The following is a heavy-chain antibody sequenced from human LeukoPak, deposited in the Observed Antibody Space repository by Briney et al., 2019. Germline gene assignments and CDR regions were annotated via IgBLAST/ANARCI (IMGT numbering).Heavy chain of an antibody. J-gene: IGHJ4*02. V-gene: IGHV3-23*01. CDR2: ISGSGSDT. Sequence: GGSLRLSCAASGFTFSSYAMSWVRQAPGKGLEWVSVISGSGSDTYYADPVKGRFTISRDNSKNTLYLQMNSLKTEDTAVYYCTTDDLPVVVVAATPDNWGQGTLVTVSS. CDR3: TTDDLPVVVVAATPDN. D-gene: IGHD2-15*01. CDR1: GFTFSSYA.